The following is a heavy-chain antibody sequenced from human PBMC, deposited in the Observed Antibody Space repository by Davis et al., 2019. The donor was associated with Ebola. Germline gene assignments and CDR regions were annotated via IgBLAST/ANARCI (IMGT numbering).Heavy chain of an antibody. CDR2: IYYSVST. CDR3: ARATMATINN. V-gene: IGHV4-59*01. J-gene: IGHJ4*02. D-gene: IGHD5-24*01. CDR1: GGSISSYY. Sequence: MPSETLSLTCTVSGGSISSYYWSWIRQPPGKGLEWIGYIYYSVSTNYNPSLKSRVTISVDTSKNQFSLKLSSVTAADTAVYYCARATMATINNWGQGTLVTVSS.